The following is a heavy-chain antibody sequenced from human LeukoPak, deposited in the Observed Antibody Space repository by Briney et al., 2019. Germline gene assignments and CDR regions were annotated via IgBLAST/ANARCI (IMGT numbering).Heavy chain of an antibody. CDR3: ARVKGDYCVDY. Sequence: GGSLRLSCAASGFTVSSNYMSWIRQAPGKGLEWVSYISSRTSSHTKYADSVKGRFTLSRDNAKNSLYLQMNSLRAEDTAVYYCARVKGDYCVDYWGQGTVVTVSS. D-gene: IGHD4-17*01. CDR2: ISSRTSSHT. CDR1: GFTVSSNY. V-gene: IGHV3-11*06. J-gene: IGHJ4*02.